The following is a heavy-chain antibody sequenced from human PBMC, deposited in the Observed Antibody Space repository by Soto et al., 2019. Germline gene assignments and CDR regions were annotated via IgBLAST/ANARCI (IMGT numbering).Heavy chain of an antibody. D-gene: IGHD3-3*01. CDR2: IYHSGST. J-gene: IGHJ5*02. Sequence: QLQLQESGSGLVKPSQTLSLTCAVSGGSISSGGYSWSWIRQPPGKGLEWIGYIYHSGSTYYNPSLKSRVTISVDRSKNQFSLKLSSVTAAYTAVYYCARTKGPYTIFGVENWFDPWGQGTLVTVSS. V-gene: IGHV4-30-2*01. CDR3: ARTKGPYTIFGVENWFDP. CDR1: GGSISSGGYS.